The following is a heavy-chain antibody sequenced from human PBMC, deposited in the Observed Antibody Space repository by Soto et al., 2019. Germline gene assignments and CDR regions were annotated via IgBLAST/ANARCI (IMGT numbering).Heavy chain of an antibody. J-gene: IGHJ6*02. D-gene: IGHD3-3*01. Sequence: QVQLVQSGAEVKKPGSSVKVSCKASGGTFSSCAISWVRQAPGQGLEWMGGINPIFGTANYAQKFQGRVTIPADESTSTAYMELSSLRSEDTAVYYCASPAYYDFWFPAYYGMDVWCQGPTVTVSS. CDR1: GGTFSSCA. V-gene: IGHV1-69*12. CDR3: ASPAYYDFWFPAYYGMDV. CDR2: INPIFGTA.